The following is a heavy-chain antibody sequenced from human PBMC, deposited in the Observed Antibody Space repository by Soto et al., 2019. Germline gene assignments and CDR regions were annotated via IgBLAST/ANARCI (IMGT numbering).Heavy chain of an antibody. CDR1: GGTFSSYA. CDR3: ARVKVVGKYYYGPGSYYYFDY. CDR2: IIPIFGTA. V-gene: IGHV1-69*13. D-gene: IGHD3-10*01. Sequence: SVKVSCKASGGTFSSYAISWVRQAPGQGLEWMGGIIPIFGTANYAQKFQGRVTITADESTSTAYMELSSLRSEDTAVYYCARVKVVGKYYYGPGSYYYFDYWGQGTLVTVSS. J-gene: IGHJ4*02.